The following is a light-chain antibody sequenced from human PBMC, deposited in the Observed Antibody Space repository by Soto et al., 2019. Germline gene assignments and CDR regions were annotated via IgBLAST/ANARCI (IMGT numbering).Light chain of an antibody. CDR3: SSYAGTNNLGV. V-gene: IGLV2-8*01. CDR1: SSDIGGYNF. Sequence: QSVLTQPPSASGSPGQSVTISCTGTSSDIGGYNFVSWYQQHPGKAPKLIIYEVNKRPSGVPDRFSGSKSGNTASLTVSGLQADDEGDYYCSSYAGTNNLGVFGGGTKFTVL. CDR2: EVN. J-gene: IGLJ3*02.